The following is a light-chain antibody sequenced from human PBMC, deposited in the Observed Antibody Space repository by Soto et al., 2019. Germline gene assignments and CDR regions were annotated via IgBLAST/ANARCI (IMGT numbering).Light chain of an antibody. Sequence: DIQLTQSPSTLSASVGDRVTITCRASQSITLWLAWYQQKPGKAPKLLIYKASSLESGVPSRFSGSGSGTEFTLTISSLQPDDFATYYCQQYNSYSQTFGQGTKVDI. CDR2: KAS. V-gene: IGKV1-5*03. J-gene: IGKJ1*01. CDR1: QSITLW. CDR3: QQYNSYSQT.